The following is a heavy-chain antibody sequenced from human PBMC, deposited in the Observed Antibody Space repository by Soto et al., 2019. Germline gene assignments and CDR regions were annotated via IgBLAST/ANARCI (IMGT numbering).Heavy chain of an antibody. D-gene: IGHD6-13*01. CDR2: ISAYNGNT. CDR3: ARTIAAAWRGYSDY. V-gene: IGHV1-18*04. CDR1: GYTFTSYG. Sequence: ASVKVSCKASGYTFTSYGISWVRQAPGQGLEWMGWISAYNGNTNYAQKLQGRVTMTTDTSTSTAYMELRSLRSDDTAVYYCARTIAAAWRGYSDYCGQGTPVTVSS. J-gene: IGHJ4*02.